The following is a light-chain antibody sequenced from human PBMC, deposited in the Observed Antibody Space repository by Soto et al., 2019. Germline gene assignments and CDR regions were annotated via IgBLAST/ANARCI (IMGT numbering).Light chain of an antibody. V-gene: IGKV3-11*01. J-gene: IGKJ4*01. CDR2: DAS. Sequence: EIVLTQSPAPLSLSPGTRATLSCRASQSVSGSLAWYQQKPGQAPRLLIYDASNRSTGTPARFSGSGAGTDFTLTITSLEPEDFAVYYCQQRSNWPSTFGGGTKVEI. CDR3: QQRSNWPST. CDR1: QSVSGS.